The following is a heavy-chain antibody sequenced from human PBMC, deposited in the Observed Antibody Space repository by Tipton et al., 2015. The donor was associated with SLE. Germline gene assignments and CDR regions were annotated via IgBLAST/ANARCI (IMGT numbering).Heavy chain of an antibody. CDR3: ARLYCSSPSCTFDY. Sequence: SLRLSCVASGFTFSSYAMHWVRQAPGKGLEYVSAISNNGGSTYYADSVKGRFTISRDNSKNTLYLQMGSLRAEDMAVYYCARLYCSSPSCTFDYWGQGTLVTVSS. V-gene: IGHV3-64*02. CDR2: ISNNGGST. J-gene: IGHJ4*02. D-gene: IGHD2-2*01. CDR1: GFTFSSYA.